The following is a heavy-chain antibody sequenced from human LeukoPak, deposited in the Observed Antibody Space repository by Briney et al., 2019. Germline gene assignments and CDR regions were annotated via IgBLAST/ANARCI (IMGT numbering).Heavy chain of an antibody. CDR2: INQVERT. CDR1: GGSLTGYS. J-gene: IGHJ6*03. Sequence: PSDTLSLTCAVHGGSLTGYSWAWVRQSPGEGLEWIGEINQVERTIYSPSLESRVSISLEASRNQFFLQLTSVAAADTAMYYCARGRATPSRLFFDYYFMDVWGPGTPVSVS. V-gene: IGHV4-34*01. CDR3: ARGRATPSRLFFDYYFMDV. D-gene: IGHD2-15*01.